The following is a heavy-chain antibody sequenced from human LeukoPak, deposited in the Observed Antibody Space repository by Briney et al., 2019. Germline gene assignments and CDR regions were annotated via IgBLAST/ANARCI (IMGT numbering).Heavy chain of an antibody. V-gene: IGHV4-39*06. D-gene: IGHD5-18*01. CDR2: IFSSGST. CDR1: GGSLNSFSHY. J-gene: IGHJ4*02. Sequence: SETLSLTCSVPGGSLNSFSHYWAWIRQPPGKGLEWIGCIFSSGSTYYNPSLQSRVTFSLDKSNNHFALKLTSLTAADTAVYYCARFGLTWIQTYYLDYWGQGTLVTVSS. CDR3: ARFGLTWIQTYYLDY.